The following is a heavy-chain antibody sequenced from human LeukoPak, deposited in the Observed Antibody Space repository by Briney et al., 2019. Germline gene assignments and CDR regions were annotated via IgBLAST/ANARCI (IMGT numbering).Heavy chain of an antibody. V-gene: IGHV4-59*01. CDR1: GGSISSYY. D-gene: IGHD6-19*01. CDR2: IYYSGST. CDR3: ASSPRGYSSGWYGGGDY. J-gene: IGHJ4*02. Sequence: SETLSLTCTVSGGSISSYYWSWIRQPPGKGLEWIGYIYYSGSTNYNPSLKSRVTISVDTSKNQFSLKLSSVTAADTAVYYCASSPRGYSSGWYGGGDYWGQGTLVTVSS.